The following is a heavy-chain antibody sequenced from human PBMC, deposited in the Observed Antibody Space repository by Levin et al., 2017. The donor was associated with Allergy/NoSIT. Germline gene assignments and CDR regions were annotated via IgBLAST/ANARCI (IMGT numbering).Heavy chain of an antibody. V-gene: IGHV4-34*01. CDR3: ARGYHWVSNVCHRVFDI. D-gene: IGHD2-2*01. Sequence: GSLRLSCAVSGQSFSGYFWSWIRQTPGKGLEWIGQIDHREDTIYNPSLTSRVTISLDTSKNLFSLKLDSVTAADTAVYYCARGYHWVSNVCHRVFDIWGQGTMATVSS. CDR1: GQSFSGYF. J-gene: IGHJ3*02. CDR2: IDHREDT.